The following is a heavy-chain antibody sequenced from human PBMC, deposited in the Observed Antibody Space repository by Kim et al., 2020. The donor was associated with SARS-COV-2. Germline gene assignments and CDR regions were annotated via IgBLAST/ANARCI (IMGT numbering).Heavy chain of an antibody. V-gene: IGHV3-7*03. CDR2: IKQDGTQQ. Sequence: GGSLRLSCAASGFTFGSYWMTWVRQAPRKGLEWVANIKQDGTQQYYVDSVRGRFTVSRDGANMYLQMNSLRAEDTAVYYCARTLTGTTESFEYWGRGTLV. CDR1: GFTFGSYW. D-gene: IGHD3-9*01. CDR3: ARTLTGTTESFEY. J-gene: IGHJ1*01.